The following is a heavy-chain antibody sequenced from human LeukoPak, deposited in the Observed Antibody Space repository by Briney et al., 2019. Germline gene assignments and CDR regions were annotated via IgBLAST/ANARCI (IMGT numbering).Heavy chain of an antibody. V-gene: IGHV1-69*06. Sequence: ASVKVSRKASGGTYSSYAISWVRQAPEQGLEWMEWIIPIFGTANYAQKFQGRVTITADKSTSTAYMELSSLRSEDTGVYYCAGGGIDSSGWYGDAFDIWGQGTMVTVSS. CDR3: AGGGIDSSGWYGDAFDI. J-gene: IGHJ3*02. D-gene: IGHD6-19*01. CDR2: IIPIFGTA. CDR1: GGTYSSYA.